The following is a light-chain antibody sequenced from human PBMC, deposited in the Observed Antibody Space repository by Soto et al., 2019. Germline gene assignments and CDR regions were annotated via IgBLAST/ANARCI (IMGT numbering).Light chain of an antibody. Sequence: EIVMTQTPLSLAVTPGEPASISCRSSQSLFNNDDGNTYLDWYLQKPGQSPQLLIFLGSNRASGVPDRFSGSGSGTEFTLKITRVEAEDVGVYYCMQGLQTPQTFGQGTKVDIK. CDR1: QSLFNNDDGNTY. J-gene: IGKJ1*01. V-gene: IGKV2-28*01. CDR3: MQGLQTPQT. CDR2: LGS.